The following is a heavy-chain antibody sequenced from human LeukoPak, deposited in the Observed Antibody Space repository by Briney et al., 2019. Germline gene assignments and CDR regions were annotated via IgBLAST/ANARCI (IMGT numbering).Heavy chain of an antibody. CDR2: INPNSGGT. V-gene: IGHV1-2*02. Sequence: GASVKVSCKASGYTFTGYYMHWVRQAPGQGLEWMGWINPNSGGTNYAQKFQGRVTMTRDTSISTAYMELSRLRSDDTAVYYCARDRYCSSTSCYGGYNWFDPWGQGTLVTVSS. J-gene: IGHJ5*02. CDR1: GYTFTGYY. D-gene: IGHD2-2*01. CDR3: ARDRYCSSTSCYGGYNWFDP.